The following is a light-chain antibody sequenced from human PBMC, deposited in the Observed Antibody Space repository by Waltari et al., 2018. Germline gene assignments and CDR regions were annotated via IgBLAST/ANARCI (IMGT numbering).Light chain of an antibody. CDR3: ASWDGSLAAYV. Sequence: QSVLTQPPSASGSPGQRVPISCSGGASNLGSTAVTWYQHLPGAAPKLVILNNSQRPSGISDRFSGSTSGASASLAISGLQSDDEADYYCASWDGSLAAYVFGGGTKVTV. CDR1: ASNLGSTA. V-gene: IGLV1-44*01. J-gene: IGLJ1*01. CDR2: NNS.